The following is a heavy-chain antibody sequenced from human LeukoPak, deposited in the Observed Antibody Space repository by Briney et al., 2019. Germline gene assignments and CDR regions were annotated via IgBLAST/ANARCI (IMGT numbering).Heavy chain of an antibody. CDR1: GYTFTSYY. CDR2: INPSGGST. CDR3: ARALYCSRGNCLWEFDP. Sequence: ASVKVSCKASGYTFTSYYMHWVRQAPGQGLEWMGIINPSGGSTSYAQKFQGRVTMTRDTSTSTVYMELSSLRSEDTAVYYCARALYCSRGNCLWEFDPWGQGTLVTVSS. J-gene: IGHJ5*02. D-gene: IGHD2-15*01. V-gene: IGHV1-46*01.